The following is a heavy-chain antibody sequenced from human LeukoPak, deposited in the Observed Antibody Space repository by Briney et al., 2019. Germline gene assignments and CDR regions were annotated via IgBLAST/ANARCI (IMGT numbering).Heavy chain of an antibody. CDR2: IYYSGST. V-gene: IGHV4-39*01. CDR1: GGSISSSSYY. J-gene: IGHJ4*02. D-gene: IGHD1-26*01. CDR3: ARVTLELGAREEHYFDY. Sequence: PSETLSLTCTVSGGSISSSSYYWRWIRQPPGKGLEWIGSIYYSGSTYYNPSLKSRVTISVDTSKNQFSLKLSSVTAADTAVYYCARVTLELGAREEHYFDYWGQGTLVTVSS.